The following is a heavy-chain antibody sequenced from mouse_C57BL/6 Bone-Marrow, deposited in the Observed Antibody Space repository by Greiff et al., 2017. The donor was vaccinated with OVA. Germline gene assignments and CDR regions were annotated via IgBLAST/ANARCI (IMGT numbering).Heavy chain of an antibody. V-gene: IGHV1-74*01. CDR3: ASNYGDWDFDV. Sequence: QVQLQQPGAELVKPGASVKVSCKASGYTFTSYWMHWVKQRPGQGLEWIGRIHPSDSDTNYNQKFKGKATLTVDKSSSTAYMQLSSLTSEDSAVYYCASNYGDWDFDVWGTGTTVTVSS. CDR2: IHPSDSDT. CDR1: GYTFTSYW. D-gene: IGHD2-1*01. J-gene: IGHJ1*03.